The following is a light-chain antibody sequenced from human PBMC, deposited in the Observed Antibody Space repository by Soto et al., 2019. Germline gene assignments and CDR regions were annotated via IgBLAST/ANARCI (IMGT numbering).Light chain of an antibody. J-gene: IGKJ2*01. V-gene: IGKV1-5*03. Sequence: DVQMTQSPSTLSAYVGDRVTVTCRASQSIGDSLAEYQQKPGKAPELLIYKASILESGVPPRFSGSGSGTEFTLSISSLQTDDFATYFCQHYDSYSYNFGQGTKLEIK. CDR2: KAS. CDR3: QHYDSYSYN. CDR1: QSIGDS.